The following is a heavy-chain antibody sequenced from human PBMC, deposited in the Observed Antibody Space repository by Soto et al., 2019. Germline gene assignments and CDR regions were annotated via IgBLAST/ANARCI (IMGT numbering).Heavy chain of an antibody. J-gene: IGHJ4*02. D-gene: IGHD3-22*01. CDR1: GYSFAGYW. V-gene: IGHV5-10-1*01. Sequence: GESLKVSCKGSGYSFAGYWITWVRQKPGKGLEWMGRIDPSDSQTYYSPSFRGHVTISVTKSITTVFLQWSSLRASDTAMYYCARQIYDSDTGPNFQYYFDSWGQGTLVTVSS. CDR2: IDPSDSQT. CDR3: ARQIYDSDTGPNFQYYFDS.